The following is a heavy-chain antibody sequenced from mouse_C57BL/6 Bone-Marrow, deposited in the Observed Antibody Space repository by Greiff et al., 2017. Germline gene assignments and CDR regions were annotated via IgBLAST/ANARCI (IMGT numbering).Heavy chain of an antibody. J-gene: IGHJ4*01. CDR1: GFTFSSYT. CDR3: ARQGRGPYYYDGYAMDD. Sequence: EVQLQESGGGLVKPGGSLKLSCAASGFTFSSYTMSWVRQTPEKRLEWVATISGGGGNTYYPDSVKGRFTISRDNAKNTLYLQMSSLRSEDTALYYCARQGRGPYYYDGYAMDDWGQGTSVTVSS. D-gene: IGHD1-1*01. V-gene: IGHV5-9*01. CDR2: ISGGGGNT.